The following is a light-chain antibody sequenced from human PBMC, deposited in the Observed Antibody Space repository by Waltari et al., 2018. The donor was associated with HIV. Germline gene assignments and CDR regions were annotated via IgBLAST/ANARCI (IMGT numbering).Light chain of an antibody. CDR3: SSFAGTYTWV. J-gene: IGLJ3*02. CDR1: SSDDGGYDH. CDR2: DVT. Sequence: QSALTQPHSVSGSPGQSVTISCTGTSSDDGGYDHDPWYQQHPGKAPKFIIYDVTKRPTGVPARFSASKSGNTASLTISDLQTEDEADYYCSSFAGTYTWVFGGGTKLTVL. V-gene: IGLV2-11*01.